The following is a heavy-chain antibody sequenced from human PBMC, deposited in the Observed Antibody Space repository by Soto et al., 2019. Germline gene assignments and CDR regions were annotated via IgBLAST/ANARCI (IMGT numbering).Heavy chain of an antibody. D-gene: IGHD1-26*01. CDR3: ARPTTMARGSDAFDI. J-gene: IGHJ3*02. V-gene: IGHV4-59*08. CDR2: IYYSGST. CDR1: GGSISTYY. Sequence: QVQLQESGPGLVKPSETLSLTCTVSGGSISTYYWTWIRQPPVKGLEWIGYIYYSGSTNYNPSLKSRVTISVDTSTNQFSLKLSSVTAADTALYYCARPTTMARGSDAFDIWGQGTMVTVSA.